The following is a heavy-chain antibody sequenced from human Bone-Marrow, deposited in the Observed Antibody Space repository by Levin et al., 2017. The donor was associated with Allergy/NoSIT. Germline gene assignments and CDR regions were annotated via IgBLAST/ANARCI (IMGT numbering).Heavy chain of an antibody. CDR1: GFDFNTHD. J-gene: IGHJ6*02. CDR3: ARSQGRSGWSYYYCGMDV. V-gene: IGHV3-21*06. CDR2: ISGNSHYA. D-gene: IGHD6-19*01. Sequence: GGSLRLSCRGSGFDFNTHDMNWVRQAPGQGLEWVSSISGNSHYAYYADSVKGRFSISRDNAKNSMFLHMNSLRVEDTAVYYCARSQGRSGWSYYYCGMDVWGRGTTLTVSS.